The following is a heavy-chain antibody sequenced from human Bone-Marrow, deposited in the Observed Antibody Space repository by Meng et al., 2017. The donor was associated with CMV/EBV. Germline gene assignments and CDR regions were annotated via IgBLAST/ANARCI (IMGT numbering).Heavy chain of an antibody. CDR1: GFTFSSYT. D-gene: IGHD6-19*01. CDR2: ISSSSDYI. Sequence: GESLKIYCAASGFTFSSYTMNWVRQAPGKGLEWVSSISSSSDYIYYADSLKGRFTISRDNAKNSLYLQMNSLRAEDTAVYYCAREGYSSGWFPDCWGQGTLVTVSS. CDR3: AREGYSSGWFPDC. V-gene: IGHV3-21*01. J-gene: IGHJ4*02.